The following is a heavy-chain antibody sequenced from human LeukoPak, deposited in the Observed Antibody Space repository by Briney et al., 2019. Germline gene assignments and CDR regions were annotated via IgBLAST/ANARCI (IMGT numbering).Heavy chain of an antibody. Sequence: ASVKVSCKASGYTFTGYYMHWVRQAPGQGLEWMGWINPNSGGTNYAQKFQGRVTMTRDTSVSTAYMELSRLRSDDTAVYYCARDEYCSSTSCNNWFDPWGQGTLVTVSS. D-gene: IGHD2-2*01. CDR1: GYTFTGYY. CDR3: ARDEYCSSTSCNNWFDP. J-gene: IGHJ5*02. V-gene: IGHV1-2*02. CDR2: INPNSGGT.